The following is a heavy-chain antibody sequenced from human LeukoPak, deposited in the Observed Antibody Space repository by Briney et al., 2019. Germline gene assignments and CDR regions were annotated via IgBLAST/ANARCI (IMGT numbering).Heavy chain of an antibody. D-gene: IGHD3-22*01. CDR1: GFTFKNYW. CDR2: TMPDGSVK. CDR3: AKPVVQRGPDY. J-gene: IGHJ4*02. Sequence: PGGSLRLSCVGSGFTFKNYWMNWVRQAPGRGLEWVANTMPDGSVKNYLDSVKGRFTISRDNSKNTLYLQMNSLRAEDTAVYYCAKPVVQRGPDYWGQGTLVTVSS. V-gene: IGHV3-7*03.